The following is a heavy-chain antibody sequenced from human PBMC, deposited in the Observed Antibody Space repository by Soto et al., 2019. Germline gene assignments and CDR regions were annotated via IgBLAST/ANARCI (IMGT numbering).Heavy chain of an antibody. CDR2: ISSSSSYI. Sequence: EVQLVESGGGLVKPGGSLRLSCAASGFTFSSYSMNWVRQAPGKGLEWVSSISSSSSYIYYADSVKGRFTISRENAKNSLYLQMNSLRAEDTAVYYCASLVVVSAPHDAGYIWGQGTMVTVSS. J-gene: IGHJ3*02. V-gene: IGHV3-21*01. CDR3: ASLVVVSAPHDAGYI. D-gene: IGHD2-15*01. CDR1: GFTFSSYS.